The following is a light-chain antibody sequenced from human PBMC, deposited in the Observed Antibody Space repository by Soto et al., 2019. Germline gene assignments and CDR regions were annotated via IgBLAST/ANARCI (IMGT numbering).Light chain of an antibody. CDR2: DVN. Sequence: QSALTQPRSVSGSPGQSVTISCTGTNSDVGGYKYVSWYQQHPGKTPKLMIYDVNKRPSGVPDRFSGSKSGNTASLTISGLQAEDGADYYCCSYAGAYTFLFGGGTKLPS. J-gene: IGLJ2*01. V-gene: IGLV2-11*01. CDR1: NSDVGGYKY. CDR3: CSYAGAYTFL.